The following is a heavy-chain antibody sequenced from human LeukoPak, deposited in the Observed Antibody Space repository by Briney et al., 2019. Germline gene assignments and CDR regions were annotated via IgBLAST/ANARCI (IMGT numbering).Heavy chain of an antibody. J-gene: IGHJ4*02. D-gene: IGHD6-6*01. CDR1: GYTFTSYY. CDR3: AREGGIAARPMDY. V-gene: IGHV1-46*01. Sequence: ASVKVSCKASGYTFTSYYIHWVRQAPGQGLKWMGIITPSGGSTSYAQKFQGRVTMTRDTSTSTVYMELSSLRSEDTAVYYCAREGGIAARPMDYWGQGTLVTVSS. CDR2: ITPSGGST.